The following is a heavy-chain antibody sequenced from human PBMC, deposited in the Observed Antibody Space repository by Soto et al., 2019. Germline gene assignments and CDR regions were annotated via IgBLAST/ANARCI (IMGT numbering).Heavy chain of an antibody. Sequence: PSETLSLTCTVSGGSVSSGGYYWSWIRQHPGKGLEWIGYIYYSGNTFYNPSLKSRVTISVDTSKNQFSLKLSSVTAADTAVYYCARKKGYSYGPHYFDYWGQGTRVTGYS. CDR2: IYYSGNT. D-gene: IGHD5-18*01. CDR3: ARKKGYSYGPHYFDY. J-gene: IGHJ4*02. V-gene: IGHV4-31*03. CDR1: GGSVSSGGYY.